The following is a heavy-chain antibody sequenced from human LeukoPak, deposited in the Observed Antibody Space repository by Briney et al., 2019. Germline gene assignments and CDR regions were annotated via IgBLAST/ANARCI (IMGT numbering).Heavy chain of an antibody. CDR2: ISATGGST. CDR3: AKDPTGYYYDSSGYYGGY. V-gene: IGHV3-23*01. D-gene: IGHD3-22*01. Sequence: GGSLRLSCAASGFTFSSYAMSWVRQAPGKGLEWVSSISATGGSTYYADSVKGRFTISRDNSKNTLYLQMNSLRAEDTAVYYCAKDPTGYYYDSSGYYGGYWGQGTLVTVSS. CDR1: GFTFSSYA. J-gene: IGHJ4*02.